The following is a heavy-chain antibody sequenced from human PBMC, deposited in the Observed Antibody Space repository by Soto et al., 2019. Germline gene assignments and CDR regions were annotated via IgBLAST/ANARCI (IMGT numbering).Heavy chain of an antibody. J-gene: IGHJ6*02. Sequence: EVQLEESGGGLVQPGVSLRLSCAASGFTFSRYTMNWVRQTPGKGLEWVSYISRGSLSIYYADSVKGRFTVSRDNAKNALFLQMNSLRDEDTAVYYCARGGSSSDNGMDVWGQGTTVTVSS. CDR3: ARGGSSSDNGMDV. D-gene: IGHD3-16*01. V-gene: IGHV3-48*02. CDR2: ISRGSLSI. CDR1: GFTFSRYT.